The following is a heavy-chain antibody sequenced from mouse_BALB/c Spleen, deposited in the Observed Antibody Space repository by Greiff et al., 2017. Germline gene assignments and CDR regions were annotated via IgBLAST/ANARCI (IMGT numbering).Heavy chain of an antibody. V-gene: IGHV14-3*02. D-gene: IGHD2-1*01. CDR2: IDPANGNT. CDR3: AREGYGNYFFAY. J-gene: IGHJ3*01. CDR1: GFHIKDTY. Sequence: EVKLMASGAELVKPGASVKLSCTASGFHIKDTYLHWVKQRPEQGLEWIGRIDPANGNTKYDPKFQGKATITADTSSNTAYLQLSSLTSEDTAVYYCAREGYGNYFFAYWGQGTLVTVAA.